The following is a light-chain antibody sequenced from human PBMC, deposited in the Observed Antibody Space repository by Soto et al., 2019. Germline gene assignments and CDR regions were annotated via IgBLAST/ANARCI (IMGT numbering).Light chain of an antibody. Sequence: DIQMTQSPSSLSASVVDRVTITCQASQDISHYLNWYQQKPGKAPKLLIYDASTLETGVPSRYSGSGSGTDFTFTISSLQPDDFATYYCQQYNSYWITFGQGTRLEIK. J-gene: IGKJ5*01. CDR2: DAS. V-gene: IGKV1-33*01. CDR1: QDISHY. CDR3: QQYNSYWIT.